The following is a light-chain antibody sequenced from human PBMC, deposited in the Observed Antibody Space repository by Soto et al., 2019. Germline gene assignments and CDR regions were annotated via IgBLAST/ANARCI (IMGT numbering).Light chain of an antibody. CDR3: CSHAGSDV. CDR1: SSDVGGYNY. CDR2: DVS. Sequence: QSALTQPRSVSGSPGQSVTISCTGTSSDVGGYNYVSWYQHHPGKAPKLMIYDVSKRPSGVPDRFSGSKSGNTASLTISGLQSEDEADYYCCSHAGSDVFGTGTKLTVL. J-gene: IGLJ1*01. V-gene: IGLV2-11*01.